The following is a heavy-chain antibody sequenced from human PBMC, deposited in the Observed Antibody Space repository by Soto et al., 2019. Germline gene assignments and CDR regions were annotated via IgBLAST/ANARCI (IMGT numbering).Heavy chain of an antibody. Sequence: EVQLVESGGGLVKPGGSLRLSCSASGFIFSNAWMNWVRQAPGKGLEWVGRIKSKPDGETTDYAAPVKGRFTISRDDSRNTLYLQMNSLITEDTAVYFCTTGLPGGDLDYWGQGTLVTVSS. V-gene: IGHV3-15*07. CDR3: TTGLPGGDLDY. J-gene: IGHJ4*02. CDR1: GFIFSNAW. D-gene: IGHD2-21*02. CDR2: IKSKPDGETT.